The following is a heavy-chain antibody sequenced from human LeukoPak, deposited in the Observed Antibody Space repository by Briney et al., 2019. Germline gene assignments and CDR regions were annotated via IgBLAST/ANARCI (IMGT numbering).Heavy chain of an antibody. CDR2: ISSNGGST. J-gene: IGHJ4*02. CDR1: GFTFSTYT. V-gene: IGHV3-64*02. D-gene: IGHD2-21*01. CDR3: ARVYCGRANCYFDY. Sequence: GGSLRLSCAASGFTFSTYTMDWVRQAPGKGLEYVSAISSNGGSTYYADSVNSRFTVSRYNSKSTLYLQMGSLRAEDMAVYYCARVYCGRANCYFDYWGQGALVTVSS.